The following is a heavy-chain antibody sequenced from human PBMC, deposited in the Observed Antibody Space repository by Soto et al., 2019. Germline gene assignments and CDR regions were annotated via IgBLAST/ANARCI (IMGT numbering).Heavy chain of an antibody. Sequence: EGHLVESGGGLVQPGASLRLSCAGSGFTFNSYWMRWVRQAPGKGLEWVAKVQQDGSEKYYVDSVKGRFTISRDNAKNSVYLQMNSLRVEDTAVYYCARGGLHRSGYEYYYYYYGLDVWGQGTTVTVAS. J-gene: IGHJ6*02. V-gene: IGHV3-7*03. CDR3: ARGGLHRSGYEYYYYYYGLDV. CDR2: VQQDGSEK. CDR1: GFTFNSYW. D-gene: IGHD5-12*01.